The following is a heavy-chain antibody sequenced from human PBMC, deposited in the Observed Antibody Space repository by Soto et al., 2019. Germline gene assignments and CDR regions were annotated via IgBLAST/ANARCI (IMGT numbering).Heavy chain of an antibody. V-gene: IGHV1-18*01. D-gene: IGHD3-3*01. CDR2: ISAYNGNT. J-gene: IGHJ4*02. Sequence: ASVKVSCKASGYTFTSYGISWVRQAPGQGLEWMGWISAYNGNTNYAQKLQGRVTMTTDTSTSTAYMELRSLRSDDTAVYYCARDRRGFLEWLSYFDYWGQGTLVTVSS. CDR1: GYTFTSYG. CDR3: ARDRRGFLEWLSYFDY.